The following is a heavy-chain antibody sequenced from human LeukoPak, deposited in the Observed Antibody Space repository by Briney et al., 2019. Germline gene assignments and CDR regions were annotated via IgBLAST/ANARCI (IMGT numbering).Heavy chain of an antibody. CDR3: ARDRETTIFGVVIIPTTDYYYYYGMDV. Sequence: GGSLRLSCAASGFTFSSYSMNWVRQAPGKGLEWVSSISSSNNYIYYADSVKGRFTISRDNAKNSLYLQMNSLRAEDTAVYYCARDRETTIFGVVIIPTTDYYYYYGMDVWGQGTTVTVSS. V-gene: IGHV3-21*01. J-gene: IGHJ6*02. CDR2: ISSSNNYI. D-gene: IGHD3-3*01. CDR1: GFTFSSYS.